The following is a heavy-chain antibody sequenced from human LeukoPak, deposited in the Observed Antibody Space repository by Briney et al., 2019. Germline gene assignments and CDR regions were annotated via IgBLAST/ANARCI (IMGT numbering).Heavy chain of an antibody. CDR1: GFTFSSYW. CDR3: ARDMLVITYYYYGMDV. D-gene: IGHD3-9*01. J-gene: IGHJ6*02. V-gene: IGHV3-7*03. CDR2: IKQDGSEK. Sequence: GGSLRLPCAASGFTFSSYWMSWVRQAPGKGLEWVANIKQDGSEKYYVDSVKGRFTISRDNAKNSLYLQMNSLRAEDTAVYYCARDMLVITYYYYGMDVWGQGTTVTVSS.